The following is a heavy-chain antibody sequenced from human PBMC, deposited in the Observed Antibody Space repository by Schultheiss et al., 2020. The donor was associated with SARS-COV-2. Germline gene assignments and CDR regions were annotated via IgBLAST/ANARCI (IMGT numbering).Heavy chain of an antibody. CDR3: ARGESKRNMDV. CDR2: ISYDGSNK. J-gene: IGHJ6*02. V-gene: IGHV3-30*03. CDR1: GFTFSSYW. Sequence: GESLKISCAASGFTFSSYWMHWVRQAPGKGLEWVAVISYDGSNKYYADSVKGRFTISRDSSRNTLYLQMNSLRDEDTAVYYCARGESKRNMDVWGQGTTVTVSS. D-gene: IGHD1-1*01.